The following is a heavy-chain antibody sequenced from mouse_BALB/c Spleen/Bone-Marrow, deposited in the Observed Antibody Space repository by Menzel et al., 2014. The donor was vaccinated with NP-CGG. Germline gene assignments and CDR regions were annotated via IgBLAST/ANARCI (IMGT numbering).Heavy chain of an antibody. CDR3: AREWTARTPSY. V-gene: IGHV1-54*03. CDR2: INPGSGGA. Sequence: QVQLQQSGAELVRPGTSVKVSCKASGYAFTSYLIEWIKQRPGQGLEWIGVINPGSGGANYNEKFKGKATLTGDKSSSTAYMQISSLTSDDSAVYFCAREWTARTPSYWGQGTALTVSS. J-gene: IGHJ2*01. D-gene: IGHD3-2*01. CDR1: GYAFTSYL.